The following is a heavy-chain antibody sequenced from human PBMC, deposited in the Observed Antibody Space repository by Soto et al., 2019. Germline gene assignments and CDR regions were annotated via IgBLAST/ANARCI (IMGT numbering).Heavy chain of an antibody. D-gene: IGHD1-20*01. J-gene: IGHJ4*02. Sequence: RKAPGKGLVWVSRIKTDGTYTIHADSVKGRFSISRDNAKSMLYLQMNNLRAEYTAIYCCVGYNWNYPDYWGAAILLT. V-gene: IGHV3-74*01. CDR2: IKTDGTYT. CDR3: VGYNWNYPDY.